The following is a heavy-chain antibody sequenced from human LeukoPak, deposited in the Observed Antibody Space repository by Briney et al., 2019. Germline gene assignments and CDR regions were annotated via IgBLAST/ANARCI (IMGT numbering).Heavy chain of an antibody. CDR1: GYSFSSYW. Sequence: AGESLKISCKGSGYSFSSYWISWVRQMPGKGLEWMGRIDPSDSYTNYSPSFQGHVTISADKSINTAYLQWSSLKASDTAIYYCARRGEAMDPFDYWGQGTLVTVSS. D-gene: IGHD5-18*01. V-gene: IGHV5-10-1*01. CDR3: ARRGEAMDPFDY. CDR2: IDPSDSYT. J-gene: IGHJ4*02.